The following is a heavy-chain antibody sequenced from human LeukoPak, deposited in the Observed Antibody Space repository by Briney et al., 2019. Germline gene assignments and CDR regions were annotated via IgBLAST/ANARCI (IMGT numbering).Heavy chain of an antibody. CDR2: IYHSGST. CDR1: GYSISSGYY. CDR3: ATAWFGESPP. J-gene: IGHJ5*02. V-gene: IGHV4-38-2*02. D-gene: IGHD3-10*01. Sequence: SETLFLTCTVSGYSISSGYYWGWIRQPPGKGLEWIRSIYHSGSTYYNPSLKSRVTISVDTSKNQFSLKLSSVTAADTAVYYCATAWFGESPPWGQGTLVTVSS.